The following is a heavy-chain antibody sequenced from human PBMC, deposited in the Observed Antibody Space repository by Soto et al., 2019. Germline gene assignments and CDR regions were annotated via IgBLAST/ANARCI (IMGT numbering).Heavy chain of an antibody. D-gene: IGHD3-9*01. CDR3: ARDRDWAFDY. CDR2: IFASSTTI. Sequence: GGSLRLSCVASGFTFSSYSMVWVRQAPGKGLEWVSYIFASSTTIYYADSVKGRFTVSRDNAQNSLFLLMNSLRAEGTAVYYCARDRDWAFDYWGRGTLVTVSS. CDR1: GFTFSSYS. J-gene: IGHJ4*02. V-gene: IGHV3-48*04.